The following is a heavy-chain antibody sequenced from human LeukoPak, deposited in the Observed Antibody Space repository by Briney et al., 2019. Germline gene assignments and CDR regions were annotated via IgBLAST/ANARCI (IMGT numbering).Heavy chain of an antibody. CDR1: GGSFSGYY. CDR3: ELRGYDILTGYYRGPFDY. Sequence: SETLSLTCAVYGGSFSGYYWSWIRQPPGKGLEWIGEINHSGSTNYNPSLKSRVTISVDTSKNQFSLKLSSVTAADTAVYYCELRGYDILTGYYRGPFDYWGQGTLVTVSS. J-gene: IGHJ4*02. CDR2: INHSGST. D-gene: IGHD3-9*01. V-gene: IGHV4-34*01.